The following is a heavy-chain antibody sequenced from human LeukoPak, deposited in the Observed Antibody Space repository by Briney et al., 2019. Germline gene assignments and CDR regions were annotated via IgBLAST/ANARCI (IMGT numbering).Heavy chain of an antibody. Sequence: GGSLRLSCEASGFTFSSSGMSWVRQAPGKGLEWVSVISDSGRSTLYADSVKGRFTISRDNSKHSLILQMNSLRAEDTAMYYCAKRDTSRQHYFDYWGQEPWSPSPQ. CDR3: AKRDTSRQHYFDY. V-gene: IGHV3-23*01. CDR2: ISDSGRST. CDR1: GFTFSSSG. J-gene: IGHJ4*01. D-gene: IGHD5-18*01.